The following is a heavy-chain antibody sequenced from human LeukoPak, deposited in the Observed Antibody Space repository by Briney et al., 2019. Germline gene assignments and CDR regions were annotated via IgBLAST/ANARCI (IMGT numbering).Heavy chain of an antibody. CDR3: ARDPDRFPFNYFDY. CDR1: GFTFSSYA. CDR2: ISGSGDNT. J-gene: IGHJ4*02. D-gene: IGHD3-3*01. V-gene: IGHV3-23*01. Sequence: GGSLRLSCAASGFTFSSYAMSWVRQAPGKGLEWVSGISGSGDNTYYADSVKGRFTISRDNSKNTLYLQMNSLRAEDTAVYYCARDPDRFPFNYFDYWGQGTLVTVSS.